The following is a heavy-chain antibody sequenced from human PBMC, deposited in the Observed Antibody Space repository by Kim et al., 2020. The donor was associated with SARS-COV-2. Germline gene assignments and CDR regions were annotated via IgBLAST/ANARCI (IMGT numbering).Heavy chain of an antibody. CDR3: TRVPGTPLAFWDAYDI. V-gene: IGHV3-73*01. D-gene: IGHD3-3*02. J-gene: IGHJ3*02. CDR1: GFSFSDSA. Sequence: GGSLRLSCAASGFSFSDSAMHWVRQASGKGLEWVGRIRSKANSYATTYAASGKGRFTISRDDSNNAAYLQMNSLKTEDTAVYYCTRVPGTPLAFWDAYDIWGQGTMVTVSS. CDR2: IRSKANSYAT.